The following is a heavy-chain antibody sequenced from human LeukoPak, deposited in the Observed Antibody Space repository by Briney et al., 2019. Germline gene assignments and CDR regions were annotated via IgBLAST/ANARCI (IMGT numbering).Heavy chain of an antibody. V-gene: IGHV4-4*02. CDR3: AREGGYSSANFDY. J-gene: IGHJ4*02. CDR2: IYHSGST. Sequence: SETLSLTCAVSGGSISSSNWWSWVRQPPGKGLGWIGEIYHSGSTNYNPSLKSRVTISVDKSKNQFSLKLSSVTAADTAVYYCAREGGYSSANFDYWGQGTLVTVSS. CDR1: GGSISSSNW. D-gene: IGHD3-22*01.